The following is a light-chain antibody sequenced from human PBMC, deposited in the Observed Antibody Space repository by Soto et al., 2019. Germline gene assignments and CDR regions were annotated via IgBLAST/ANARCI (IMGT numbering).Light chain of an antibody. CDR2: YDS. Sequence: SYELTQPPSVSVAPGKTARITCGGNNIGSKSVHWYQQKQGQAPVLVIYYDSDRPSGIPERFSGANSGNTATLTISRVEAGDEADYYCQVWDSSSDPVVFGGGTKVTVL. J-gene: IGLJ2*01. CDR3: QVWDSSSDPVV. V-gene: IGLV3-21*04. CDR1: NIGSKS.